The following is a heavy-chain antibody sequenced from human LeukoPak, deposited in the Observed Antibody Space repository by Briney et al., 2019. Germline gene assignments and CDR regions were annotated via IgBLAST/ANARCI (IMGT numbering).Heavy chain of an antibody. CDR2: IYSSGST. CDR1: GGSISSYY. D-gene: IGHD3-16*01. Sequence: SETLSLTCNVSGGSISSYYWSWIRQPAGKGLEWIGRIYSSGSTNYNPSLKSRVTMSVDTSKNQFSLKLSSVTAADTAVFYCARQAYDTGYDAFDIWGQGTMVTVSS. J-gene: IGHJ3*02. V-gene: IGHV4-4*07. CDR3: ARQAYDTGYDAFDI.